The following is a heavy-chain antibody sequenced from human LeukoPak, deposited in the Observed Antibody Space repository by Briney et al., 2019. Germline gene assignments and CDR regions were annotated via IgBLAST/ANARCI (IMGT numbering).Heavy chain of an antibody. CDR2: ISYDGRNI. V-gene: IGHV3-30-3*01. CDR1: GFTFSSSA. CDR3: ARGQNDYGDYGLDY. D-gene: IGHD4-17*01. Sequence: GGSLRLSCAASGFTFSSSAMHWVRQAPDKGLEWVAVISYDGRNIFYADSVKGRFTISRDNSKSMLYLQLNSLRGEDTAVYCCARGQNDYGDYGLDYWGQGTLVTVSS. J-gene: IGHJ4*02.